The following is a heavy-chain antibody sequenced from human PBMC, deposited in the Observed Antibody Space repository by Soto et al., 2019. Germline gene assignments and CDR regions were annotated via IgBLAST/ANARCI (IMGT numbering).Heavy chain of an antibody. CDR1: GGTFSSYA. D-gene: IGHD4-17*01. CDR3: ARDRLYGDYVGTYYYYYYGMDV. Sequence: AASVKVSCKASGGTFSSYAISWVRQAPGQGLEWMGGIIPIFGTANYAQKFQGRVTITADESTSTAYMELSSLRSEDTAVYYCARDRLYGDYVGTYYYYYYGMDVWGQGTTVTVSS. V-gene: IGHV1-69*13. J-gene: IGHJ6*02. CDR2: IIPIFGTA.